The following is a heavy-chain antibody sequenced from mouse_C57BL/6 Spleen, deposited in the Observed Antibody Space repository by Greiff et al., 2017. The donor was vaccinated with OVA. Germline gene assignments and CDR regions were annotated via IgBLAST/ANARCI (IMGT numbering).Heavy chain of an antibody. CDR3: ARDGGYIDY. J-gene: IGHJ2*01. V-gene: IGHV3-6*01. Sequence: EVKLMESGPGLVKPSQSLSLTCSVTGYSITSGYYWNWIRQFPGNKLEWMGYISYDGSNNYNPSLKNRISITRDTSKNQFFLKLNSVTTEDTATYYCARDGGYIDYWGQGTTLTVSS. CDR2: ISYDGSN. D-gene: IGHD1-1*02. CDR1: GYSITSGYY.